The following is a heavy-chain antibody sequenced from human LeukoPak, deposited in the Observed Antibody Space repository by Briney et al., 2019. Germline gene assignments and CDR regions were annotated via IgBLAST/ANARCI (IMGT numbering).Heavy chain of an antibody. J-gene: IGHJ4*02. D-gene: IGHD5-24*01. CDR1: GGTFSSYA. Sequence: SVKVSCKASGGTFSSYAISWVRQAPGQGLEWMGGIIPIFGTANYAQKFQGRVTITADESTNTAYMELSSLRSEDTAVYYCARRARDGYFNWGQGTLVTVSS. CDR3: ARRARDGYFN. CDR2: IIPIFGTA. V-gene: IGHV1-69*13.